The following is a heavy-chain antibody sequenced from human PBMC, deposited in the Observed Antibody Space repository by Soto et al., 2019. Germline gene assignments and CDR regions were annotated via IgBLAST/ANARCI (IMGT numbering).Heavy chain of an antibody. D-gene: IGHD6-19*01. CDR1: GVTFSSYS. CDR3: ASYRRVKQWLERYGMDV. J-gene: IGHJ6*02. V-gene: IGHV1-69*13. CDR2: IIPIFGTA. Sequence: SVKVSCKASGVTFSSYSISWVRQAPVQGLEWMGGIIPIFGTANYAQKFQGRVTITADESTSTAYMELSSLRSEDTAVYYCASYRRVKQWLERYGMDVWGQGTTVTVSS.